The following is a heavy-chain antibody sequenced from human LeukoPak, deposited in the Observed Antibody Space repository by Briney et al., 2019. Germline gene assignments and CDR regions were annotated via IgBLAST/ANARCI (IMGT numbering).Heavy chain of an antibody. D-gene: IGHD4-17*01. J-gene: IGHJ3*01. V-gene: IGHV3-23*01. CDR1: GFTFSNYA. Sequence: GGSLRLSCAASGFTFSNYAMNWVRQAPGKGLEWVSTIRGSGSDTYYVDSVKGRFIMSRDNSKDMLFLQMTGLRAEDTALYYCAKGRCGDYYDGFDVWGQGTLVTVSS. CDR2: IRGSGSDT. CDR3: AKGRCGDYYDGFDV.